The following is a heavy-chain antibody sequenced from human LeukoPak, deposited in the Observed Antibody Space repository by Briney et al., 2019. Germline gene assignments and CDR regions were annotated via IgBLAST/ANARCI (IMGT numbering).Heavy chain of an antibody. J-gene: IGHJ4*02. CDR2: IYTSGST. D-gene: IGHD3-22*01. V-gene: IGHV4-4*07. CDR1: GGSISSYN. CDR3: AREVYYYDSSSYFD. Sequence: PSEILSFTCTVSGGSISSYNWSWIRQPAGKGLEWIGRIYTSGSTNYNASLKSRVTMSVDTSKNQFSLKLSSVTAADTAVYYCAREVYYYDSSSYFDWGQGTLVTVSS.